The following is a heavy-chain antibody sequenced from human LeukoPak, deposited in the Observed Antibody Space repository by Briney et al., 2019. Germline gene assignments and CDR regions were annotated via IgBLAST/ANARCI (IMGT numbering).Heavy chain of an antibody. CDR2: ISDDGTSK. V-gene: IGHV3-30*04. Sequence: GGSLRLSCVTSGFTFSNHAMHWVRQGPGKGLEWVAVISDDGTSKFYADSVKGRFTIFRDNSKNTLFLQINSLRPEDTAMYYCARVDDLDAFDIWGQGTLVTVSS. CDR3: ARVDDLDAFDI. CDR1: GFTFSNHA. J-gene: IGHJ3*02. D-gene: IGHD2-2*03.